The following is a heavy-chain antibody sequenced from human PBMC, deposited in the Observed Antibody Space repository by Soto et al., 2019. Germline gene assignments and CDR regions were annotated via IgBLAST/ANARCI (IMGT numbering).Heavy chain of an antibody. D-gene: IGHD6-25*01. J-gene: IGHJ4*02. CDR2: INPILDST. CDR3: ATMKRARLDS. Sequence: QEQVVQSGPAMKEPGSSVKVSCRASGIMSSGYGFSWVRQAPGQGLEWVGMINPILDSTHYAQNLQGRVSISVDKSRDTAYLEVTSLRLEDTDIYFCATMKRARLDSWGRGTVVTVSS. V-gene: IGHV1-69*09. CDR1: GIMSSGYG.